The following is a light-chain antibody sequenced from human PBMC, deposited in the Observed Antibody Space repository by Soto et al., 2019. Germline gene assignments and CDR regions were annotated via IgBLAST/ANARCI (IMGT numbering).Light chain of an antibody. V-gene: IGKV3-15*01. CDR1: QSVSSN. CDR3: QQYNNWPPWS. J-gene: IGKJ1*01. Sequence: EIVMTQSPATLSVSPGERATLSCRASQSVSSNLAWYQQKPGQAPRLLIYGASTRATGIPARFSGSGSGTESTLTIGSLQSEDFAVYFCQQYNNWPPWSFGQGTKVEI. CDR2: GAS.